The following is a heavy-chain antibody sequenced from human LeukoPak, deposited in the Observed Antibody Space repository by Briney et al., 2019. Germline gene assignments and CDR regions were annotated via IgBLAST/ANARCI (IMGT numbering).Heavy chain of an antibody. CDR2: IRDGGSDK. D-gene: IGHD6-6*01. V-gene: IGHV3-30*02. CDR3: AKDAAQGQLTD. J-gene: IGHJ4*02. CDR1: GFTFSRYG. Sequence: PGGSLRLSCAASGFTFSRYGMHWVRQAPGKGLEWVAFIRDGGSDKYYADSVKGRFTISRDDSRNTFYLQMNTLRTDDTAVYYCAKDAAQGQLTDWGQGTLVTVFS.